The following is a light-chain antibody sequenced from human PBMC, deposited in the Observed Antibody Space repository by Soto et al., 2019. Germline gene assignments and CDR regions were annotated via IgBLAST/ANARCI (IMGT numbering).Light chain of an antibody. CDR3: QKYNGAFT. V-gene: IGKV1-27*01. CDR1: QVISYY. Sequence: DIRLTQSPSSLSASVGDRVTITCRASQVISYYLAWYQQKPGKGPKLLIYDASTLQSGVPSRFSGSGSGTDFTLTISSLQPEDVGTYYCQKYNGAFTFGPGTKV. J-gene: IGKJ3*01. CDR2: DAS.